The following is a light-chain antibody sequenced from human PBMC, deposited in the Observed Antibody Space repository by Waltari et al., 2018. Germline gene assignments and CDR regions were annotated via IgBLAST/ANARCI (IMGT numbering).Light chain of an antibody. CDR1: QSLLQSNGHKY. CDR3: MQALQTPV. Sequence: DIVMTQSPLSLPVTPGEPASISCRSSQSLLQSNGHKYLEWYLQRPGQSPRVLIFLGSRRVSGVPDRFSGSGSGTDFTLKISRVEAEDVGVYYCMQALQTPVFGQGTKLEIK. CDR2: LGS. V-gene: IGKV2-28*01. J-gene: IGKJ2*01.